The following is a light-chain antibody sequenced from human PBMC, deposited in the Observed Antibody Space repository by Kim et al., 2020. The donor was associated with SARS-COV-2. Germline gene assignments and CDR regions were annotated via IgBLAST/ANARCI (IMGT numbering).Light chain of an antibody. J-gene: IGKJ4*01. CDR2: GAF. Sequence: ERVMTQSPATLSVSPGERATLSCRASGSIKTNLAWYQQRPGQALRLLIYGAFTRATDIPARFSGSGSGTEFTLTINGLQSEDIAVYYCQQYNNWPLTFGGGTKVDIK. CDR3: QQYNNWPLT. CDR1: GSIKTN. V-gene: IGKV3-15*01.